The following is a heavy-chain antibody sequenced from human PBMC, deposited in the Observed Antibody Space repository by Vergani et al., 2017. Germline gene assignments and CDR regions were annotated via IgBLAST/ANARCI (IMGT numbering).Heavy chain of an antibody. V-gene: IGHV3-21*01. CDR3: ARGGCSSTSCYNWFDP. CDR1: GFTFSSYS. D-gene: IGHD2-2*01. Sequence: EVQLVESGGGLVKPGGSLRLSCAASGFTFSSYSVNWVRLAPGKGLEWVSSISSSSSYIYYADSVKGRFTISRDNAKNSLYLQMNSLRAEDTAVYYCARGGCSSTSCYNWFDPWGQGTLVTVSS. J-gene: IGHJ5*02. CDR2: ISSSSSYI.